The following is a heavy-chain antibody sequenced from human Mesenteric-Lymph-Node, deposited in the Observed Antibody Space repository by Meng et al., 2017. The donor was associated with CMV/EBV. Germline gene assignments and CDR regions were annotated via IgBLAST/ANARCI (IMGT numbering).Heavy chain of an antibody. CDR1: GYRFSSYG. V-gene: IGHV1-18*01. J-gene: IGHJ5*01. Sequence: WTASGYRFSSYGISWVRQAPGQGLEWMGWISSYNGKTDYAQKMQGRVIMTTDTSTNTTYMELKNLRPDDTAVYYCARDRKVRGFDSWGQGTLVTVSS. CDR2: ISSYNGKT. CDR3: ARDRKVRGFDS. D-gene: IGHD3-10*01.